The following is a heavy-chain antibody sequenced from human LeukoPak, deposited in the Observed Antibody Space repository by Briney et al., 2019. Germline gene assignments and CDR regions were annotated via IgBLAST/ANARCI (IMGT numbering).Heavy chain of an antibody. Sequence: GGSLRLSCAASGYTFSNYDMHWVRQATGKGLEWASGIGKGGDTYYADSVKGRFIISRENAKNSVYLQMNSLRAGDTALYYCARGGPGPFDYWGQGTLVTVSS. D-gene: IGHD3-16*01. CDR3: ARGGPGPFDY. CDR1: GYTFSNYD. V-gene: IGHV3-13*04. CDR2: IGKGGDT. J-gene: IGHJ4*02.